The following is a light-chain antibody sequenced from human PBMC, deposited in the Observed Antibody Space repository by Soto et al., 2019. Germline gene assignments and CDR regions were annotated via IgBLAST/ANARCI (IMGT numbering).Light chain of an antibody. Sequence: DVQVTQSPYTLSASVGDRVTITCRASQTISTWMAWYQQKPGKAPKLLVYDASTLQSGVASRFSGSGSGTEFTLTISSLQPDDFATEFCQQYNRYSRAFGQGTKVDIK. V-gene: IGKV1-5*01. CDR1: QTISTW. CDR2: DAS. CDR3: QQYNRYSRA. J-gene: IGKJ1*01.